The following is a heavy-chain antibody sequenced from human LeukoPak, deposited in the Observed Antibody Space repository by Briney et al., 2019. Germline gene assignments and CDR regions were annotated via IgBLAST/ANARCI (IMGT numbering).Heavy chain of an antibody. CDR2: INSDGTST. J-gene: IGHJ6*04. CDR3: ARDRRDGSGNYFSRYVDV. CDR1: GFTFSSFW. Sequence: QTGGSLRLSCAASGFTFSSFWMHWVRQAPGKGLVWVSRINSDGTSTTYAESVKGRFTTSRENAKNTVYLQMNSLRADDTAVYYCARDRRDGSGNYFSRYVDVWGKGTTITVSS. V-gene: IGHV3-74*03. D-gene: IGHD3-10*01.